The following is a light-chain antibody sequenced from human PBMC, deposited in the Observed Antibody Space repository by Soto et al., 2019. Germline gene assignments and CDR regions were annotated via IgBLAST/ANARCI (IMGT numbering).Light chain of an antibody. J-gene: IGKJ4*01. Sequence: DIEMPQSPATLSLSPGARATLSCRASQSTSSNYLAWYQQKPGQAPRLHIYGASSRATGIPDRFSGSGSGTDFTLSISRLEPEDFAVYYCQQYGSSPLTFGGGTKVDIK. CDR3: QQYGSSPLT. CDR1: QSTSSNY. CDR2: GAS. V-gene: IGKV3-20*01.